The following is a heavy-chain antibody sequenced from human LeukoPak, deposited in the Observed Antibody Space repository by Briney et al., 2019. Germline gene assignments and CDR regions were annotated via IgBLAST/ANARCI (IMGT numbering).Heavy chain of an antibody. CDR3: AKDIPIRSYSDY. CDR2: ISGGGVNT. CDR1: GFTFNSYA. V-gene: IGHV3-23*01. J-gene: IGHJ4*02. Sequence: PGGSLRLSCAASGFTFNSYAMSWVRQAPGKGLEWLSAISGGGVNTYYADSVKGRFTISRDNSKNTLYLQMNSLRAEDTAVYYCAKDIPIRSYSDYWGQGTLVTVSS.